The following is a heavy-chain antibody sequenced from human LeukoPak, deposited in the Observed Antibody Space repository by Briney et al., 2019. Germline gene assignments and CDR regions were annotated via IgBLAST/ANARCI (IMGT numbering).Heavy chain of an antibody. CDR3: ARGGYYDSSGYVGDY. J-gene: IGHJ4*02. Sequence: GGSLRLSCAASGFTFSSYEMNWARQAPGKGLEWVSYISSSGSTIYYADSVKGRFTTSRDNAKNSLYLQMHSLRAEDTAVYYCARGGYYDSSGYVGDYWGQGTLVTVSS. CDR1: GFTFSSYE. V-gene: IGHV3-48*03. CDR2: ISSSGSTI. D-gene: IGHD3-22*01.